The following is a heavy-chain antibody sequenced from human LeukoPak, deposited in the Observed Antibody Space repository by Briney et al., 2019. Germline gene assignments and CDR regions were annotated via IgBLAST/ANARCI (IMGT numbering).Heavy chain of an antibody. Sequence: ASVKVSCKASGYTFTGYYMHWVRQAPGQGLEWMGWINPNSGGTNYAQKFQGRVTMTRDTSISTAYMELSRLRSDDTAVYYCARSLSYSSGWSGTYYYYYYMDVWGKGTTVTVSS. V-gene: IGHV1-2*02. CDR2: INPNSGGT. CDR1: GYTFTGYY. D-gene: IGHD6-19*01. J-gene: IGHJ6*03. CDR3: ARSLSYSSGWSGTYYYYYYMDV.